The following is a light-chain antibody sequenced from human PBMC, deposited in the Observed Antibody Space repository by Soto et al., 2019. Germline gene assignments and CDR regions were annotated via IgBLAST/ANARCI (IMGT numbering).Light chain of an antibody. CDR3: QSYDSSLRGWV. Sequence: QSVLTQPPSVSGAPGQRVTISCTGSSSNIGAGYDVHWYQQLPETAPKLLIYGNNNRPSGVPDRFSGSKSGTSASLAITGRQAEEEADYYCQSYDSSLRGWVFGGGTKLTVL. V-gene: IGLV1-40*01. CDR2: GNN. J-gene: IGLJ3*02. CDR1: SSNIGAGYD.